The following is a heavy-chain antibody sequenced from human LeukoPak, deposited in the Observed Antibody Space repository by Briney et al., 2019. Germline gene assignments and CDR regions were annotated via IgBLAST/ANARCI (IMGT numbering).Heavy chain of an antibody. V-gene: IGHV5-51*01. Sequence: GESLKISCKGSGYSFTSYWIGWVRQMPGKGLEWMGIIYPGDSDTRYSPSFQGQVTISADKSISTAYLQWSSLKASDTAMYYCARAPGYCSSTSCYYYYGMDVWGQGTTVTASS. CDR3: ARAPGYCSSTSCYYYYGMDV. D-gene: IGHD2-2*01. J-gene: IGHJ6*02. CDR1: GYSFTSYW. CDR2: IYPGDSDT.